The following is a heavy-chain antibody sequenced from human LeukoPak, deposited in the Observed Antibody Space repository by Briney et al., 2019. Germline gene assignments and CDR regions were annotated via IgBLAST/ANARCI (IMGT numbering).Heavy chain of an antibody. D-gene: IGHD6-19*01. J-gene: IGHJ5*02. CDR2: IYTNTGNP. CDR3: ARSIAVAGTLFDP. Sequence: ASVTVSCTASGYTFTSYAMNWVRQAPGQGLEWMGWIYTNTGNPTYSQGFTGRFVFSLDTSVSTAYLHISSLKAEDTAVYYCARSIAVAGTLFDPGGEGTLVTVPS. V-gene: IGHV7-4-1*02. CDR1: GYTFTSYA.